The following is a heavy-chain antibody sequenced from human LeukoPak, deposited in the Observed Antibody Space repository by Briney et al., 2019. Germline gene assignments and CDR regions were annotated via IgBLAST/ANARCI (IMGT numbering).Heavy chain of an antibody. D-gene: IGHD4-23*01. V-gene: IGHV3-23*01. CDR1: GFTFSSSA. Sequence: GGSLRLSCPASGFTFSSSAMSWVRQAPGKGLEWVSGISGSGGNTYYADSVKGRFTISRDNSKNTLYLQMNSLRAEDTAVYYCAKRSAYGGNWNYFDYWGQGTLVTVSS. J-gene: IGHJ4*02. CDR3: AKRSAYGGNWNYFDY. CDR2: ISGSGGNT.